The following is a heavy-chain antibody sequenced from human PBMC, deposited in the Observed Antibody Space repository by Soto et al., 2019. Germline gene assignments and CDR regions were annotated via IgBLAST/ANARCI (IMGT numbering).Heavy chain of an antibody. D-gene: IGHD2-21*02. Sequence: QVQLVQSGAEVRKPGSSLRVSCKSSGATFSTTGISWVRQAPGQGLEWMGGIIPLFGTPKYARNFQGRVSITADEATKTVYLELNSRGPDDAGVYYCARASPVICGGDTCYRLDSSFDSWGQGSLVLVSS. CDR1: GATFSTTG. CDR2: IIPLFGTP. J-gene: IGHJ5*01. V-gene: IGHV1-69*01. CDR3: ARASPVICGGDTCYRLDSSFDS.